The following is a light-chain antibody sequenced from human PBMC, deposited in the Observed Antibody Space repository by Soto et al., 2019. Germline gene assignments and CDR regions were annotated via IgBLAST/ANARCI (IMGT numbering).Light chain of an antibody. CDR1: SSNIGNNY. J-gene: IGLJ1*01. CDR2: DNN. Sequence: QSVLTQPPSVSAAPGQTVTISCSGSSSNIGNNYVSWYQQLPGTAPKLLIYDNNKRPSGIPDRFSGSKSGTSATLGITGLQTGDEADYYCSSYTSSRAYVFGIGTKLTVL. CDR3: SSYTSSRAYV. V-gene: IGLV1-51*01.